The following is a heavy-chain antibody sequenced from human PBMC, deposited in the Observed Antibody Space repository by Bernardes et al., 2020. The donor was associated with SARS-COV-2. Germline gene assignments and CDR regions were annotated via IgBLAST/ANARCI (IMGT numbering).Heavy chain of an antibody. CDR2: IAVYNGNT. Sequence: ASVKASCKASGYIFTNYGISWVRQAPGQGLEWMGWIAVYNGNTDYAQKFQGRVTITTDTSTSTAYMELRSLRSDDTAVYFCARDRPIGTVGVNWLDPWGQGTLVTVSS. D-gene: IGHD1-26*01. CDR1: GYIFTNYG. V-gene: IGHV1-18*01. J-gene: IGHJ5*02. CDR3: ARDRPIGTVGVNWLDP.